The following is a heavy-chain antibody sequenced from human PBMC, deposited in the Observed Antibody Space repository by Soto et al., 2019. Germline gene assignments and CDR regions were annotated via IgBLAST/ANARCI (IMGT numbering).Heavy chain of an antibody. CDR2: INPSGGST. D-gene: IGHD4-17*01. J-gene: IGHJ6*02. CDR3: ARDRTPHGALDGANYYYYYGMDV. V-gene: IGHV1-46*03. CDR1: GYTFTSYY. Sequence: GASVKVSCKASGYTFTSYYMRWVRQAPGQGLEWMGIINPSGGSTSYAQKFQGRVTMTRDTSTSTVYMELSSLRSEDTAVYYCARDRTPHGALDGANYYYYYGMDVWGQGTTVTVSS.